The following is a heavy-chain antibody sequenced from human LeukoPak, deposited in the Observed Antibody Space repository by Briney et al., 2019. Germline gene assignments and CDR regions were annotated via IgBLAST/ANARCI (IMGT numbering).Heavy chain of an antibody. J-gene: IGHJ4*02. CDR2: IYYSGST. CDR3: ARVGDSSGYSAVDY. Sequence: SETLSLTCIVSGRSISRYYWSWIRQPPGKGLEWIGYIYYSGSTDYNTSLKSRVTISVDTSKNQFSLKLNSVTAADTAVYYCARVGDSSGYSAVDYWGQGTLVTVSS. CDR1: GRSISRYY. D-gene: IGHD3-22*01. V-gene: IGHV4-59*01.